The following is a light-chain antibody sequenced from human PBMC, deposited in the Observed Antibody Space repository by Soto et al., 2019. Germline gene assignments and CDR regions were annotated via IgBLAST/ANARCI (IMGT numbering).Light chain of an antibody. V-gene: IGLV2-11*01. J-gene: IGLJ3*02. CDR2: AVS. CDR3: FSYTASDMWV. Sequence: QSALAQPRSVSGSPGQSVTISCTGTNRDVGAYTLVSWYQQLPGKAPKLIISAVSYRPSGVPDRFSGSKSGNTASLTISGLQTEDEADYYCFSYTASDMWVFGGGTKVTVL. CDR1: NRDVGAYTL.